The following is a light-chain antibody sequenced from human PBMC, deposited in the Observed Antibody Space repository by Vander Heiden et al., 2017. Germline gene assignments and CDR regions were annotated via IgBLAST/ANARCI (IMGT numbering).Light chain of an antibody. V-gene: IGKV3-11*01. J-gene: IGKJ4*01. Sequence: EIVFTQSPATPFLSPGERATLSCRASQGVSSYLAWYQQKPGQAPRLLIYDASNRATGIPARFSGSGSGTDFTLTISSLEPEDFAVYYCQQRSNWPLTFGGGTKVEIK. CDR3: QQRSNWPLT. CDR2: DAS. CDR1: QGVSSY.